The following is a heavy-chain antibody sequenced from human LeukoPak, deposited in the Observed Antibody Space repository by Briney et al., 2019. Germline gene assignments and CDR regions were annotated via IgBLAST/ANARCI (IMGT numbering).Heavy chain of an antibody. CDR1: GFTLSSSW. CDR2: IRQDGKDE. CDR3: ARDVDRRDDP. J-gene: IGHJ5*02. V-gene: IGHV3-7*01. Sequence: GGSLRLSCVASGFTLSSSWMSWVRQAPGRGLEWVANIRQDGKDEYYVDSVRGRFTISRDNAKNLLFLQMNNMRVEDTGVYYCARDVDRRDDPWGQGIPVTVSS. D-gene: IGHD3-9*01.